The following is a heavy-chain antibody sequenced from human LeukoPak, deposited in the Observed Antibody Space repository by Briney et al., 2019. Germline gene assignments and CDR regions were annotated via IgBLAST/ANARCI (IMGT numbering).Heavy chain of an antibody. Sequence: ASVKVSCKASGYTFTGYYIHWVRQAPGQGLEWMGWINPNSGGTNYAQKFQGRVTLTEDTSTDTAYMELTSLRPEDTAVYFCATFVPDSDSSDFYIHAFHIWGRGTMVTVSS. D-gene: IGHD3-22*01. J-gene: IGHJ3*02. V-gene: IGHV1-2*02. CDR1: GYTFTGYY. CDR3: ATFVPDSDSSDFYIHAFHI. CDR2: INPNSGGT.